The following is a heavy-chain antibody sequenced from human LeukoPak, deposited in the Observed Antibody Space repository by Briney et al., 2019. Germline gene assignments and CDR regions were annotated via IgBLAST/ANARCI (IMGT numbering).Heavy chain of an antibody. CDR3: ARVVDTELLWFGESAWSDY. J-gene: IGHJ4*02. V-gene: IGHV1-18*01. CDR1: GYTFTSYS. CDR2: ISAYNCNT. D-gene: IGHD3-10*01. Sequence: ASVKVSCKASGYTFTSYSISWVRQAPGQGLEWMGWISAYNCNTNYAQKLQGRVTMTTDTSTSTAYMELRSLRSDDTAVYYCARVVDTELLWFGESAWSDYWGQGTLVTVSS.